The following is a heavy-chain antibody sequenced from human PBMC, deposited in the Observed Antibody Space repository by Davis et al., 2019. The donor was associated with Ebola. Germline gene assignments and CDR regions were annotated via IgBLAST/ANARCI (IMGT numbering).Heavy chain of an antibody. CDR3: ARTDYGDYVAHYYYYGMDV. CDR1: GYTFTSYG. D-gene: IGHD4-17*01. V-gene: IGHV1-18*01. CDR2: ISAYNGNT. J-gene: IGHJ6*02. Sequence: ASVKVSCKASGYTFTSYGISWVRQAPGQGLEWMGWISAYNGNTNYAQKLQGRVTMTTDTSTSTAYMELSSLRSEDTAVYYCARTDYGDYVAHYYYYGMDVWGQGTTVTVSS.